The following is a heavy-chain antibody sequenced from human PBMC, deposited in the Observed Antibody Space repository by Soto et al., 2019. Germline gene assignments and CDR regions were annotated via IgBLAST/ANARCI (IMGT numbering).Heavy chain of an antibody. D-gene: IGHD1-1*01. Sequence: QVQLQQWGAGLLKPSETLSLTCAVYGGSISSSTNYYWSWIRQPPGKGLEWIGVMSHSGGTHFNTSLRSRVTISVDTSKNQCSLEMSSVTDADTALYYCVRVERGTATTVVDAFDIWGPGTMVTVSS. CDR1: GGSISSSTNYY. CDR2: MSHSGGT. V-gene: IGHV4-34*01. CDR3: VRVERGTATTVVDAFDI. J-gene: IGHJ3*02.